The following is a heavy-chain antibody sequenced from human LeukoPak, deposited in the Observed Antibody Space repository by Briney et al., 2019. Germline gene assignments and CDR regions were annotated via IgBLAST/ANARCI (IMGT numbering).Heavy chain of an antibody. V-gene: IGHV1-2*02. Sequence: ASVKVSCKASGYTFTSYAMNWVRQAPGQGLEWMGWINPNSGGTNYAQKFQGRVTMTRDTSISTAYMELSRLRSDDTAVYYCARAGIAETSDYWGQGTLVTVSS. CDR1: GYTFTSYA. J-gene: IGHJ4*02. CDR2: INPNSGGT. CDR3: ARAGIAETSDY. D-gene: IGHD6-13*01.